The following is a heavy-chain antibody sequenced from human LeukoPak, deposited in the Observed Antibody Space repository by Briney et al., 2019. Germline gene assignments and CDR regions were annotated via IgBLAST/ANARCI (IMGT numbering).Heavy chain of an antibody. V-gene: IGHV4-34*01. D-gene: IGHD6-6*01. CDR1: GGSFSGYY. J-gene: IGHJ4*02. CDR3: ARRTSIAAPAYYFDY. Sequence: SETLSLTCAVYGGSFSGYYWSWIRQPPGKGLEWIGEINHSGSTNHNPSLKSRVTISVDTSKNQFSLKLSSVTAADTAVYYCARRTSIAAPAYYFDYRGQGTLVTVSS. CDR2: INHSGST.